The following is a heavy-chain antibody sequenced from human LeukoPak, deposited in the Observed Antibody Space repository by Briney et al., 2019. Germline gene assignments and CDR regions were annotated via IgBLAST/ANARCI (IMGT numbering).Heavy chain of an antibody. V-gene: IGHV3-48*01. Sequence: PGGSLRLSCAASGFTFRSYSMNWVRQAPGKGLECVSYISSSRSPIYYADSVKGRFTLSRDNAKNSLYLQMKTLRAEDTAVYYWSRKMGSDFWRVYYNSSYSRDVGAKGTRSPAS. CDR2: ISSSRSPI. D-gene: IGHD3-3*01. CDR1: GFTFRSYS. J-gene: IGHJ6*03. CDR3: SRKMGSDFWRVYYNSSYSRDV.